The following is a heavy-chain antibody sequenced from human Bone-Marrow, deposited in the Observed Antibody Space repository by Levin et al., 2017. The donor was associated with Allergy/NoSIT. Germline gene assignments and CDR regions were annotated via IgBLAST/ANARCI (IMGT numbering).Heavy chain of an antibody. J-gene: IGHJ2*01. V-gene: IGHV3-7*01. CDR1: GFTFSSYW. CDR3: ARDWSDYGDFETDWYFDL. D-gene: IGHD4-17*01. Sequence: TGGSLRLSCAASGFTFSSYWMSWVRQAPGKGLEWVANIKQDGSEKYYVDSVKGRFTISRDNAKNSLYLQMNSLRAEDTAVYYCARDWSDYGDFETDWYFDLWGRGTLVTVSS. CDR2: IKQDGSEK.